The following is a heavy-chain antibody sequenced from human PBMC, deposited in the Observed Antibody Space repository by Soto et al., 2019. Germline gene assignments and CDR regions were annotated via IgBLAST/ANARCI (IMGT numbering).Heavy chain of an antibody. CDR1: GYSIRSGYY. CDR3: AALWFVELAFNY. D-gene: IGHD3-10*01. CDR2: VYHNGIM. Sequence: PSETLSLACSVSGYSIRSGYYSGWVRQAPGKGLEWLGSVYHNGIMFHNPSFQSRVTISVDTSKNQFSLNLRSVTAADTAVYYCAALWFVELAFNYWGHGILVTVSS. J-gene: IGHJ4*01. V-gene: IGHV4-38-2*02.